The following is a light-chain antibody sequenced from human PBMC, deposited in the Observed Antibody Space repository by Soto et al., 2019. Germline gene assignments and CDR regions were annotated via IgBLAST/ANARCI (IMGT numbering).Light chain of an antibody. CDR2: DNY. J-gene: IGLJ3*02. CDR3: GTWDSSLRGV. V-gene: IGLV1-51*01. Sequence: QSVLTQPPSVSAAPGQNVTNSCSGSYSNIGNNDVSWYQQFPGTVPKLLIYDNYKRPSGIPDRFSGSKSGTSATLGISGLQTWDEADYYCGTWDSSLRGVFGGGTKLTVL. CDR1: YSNIGNND.